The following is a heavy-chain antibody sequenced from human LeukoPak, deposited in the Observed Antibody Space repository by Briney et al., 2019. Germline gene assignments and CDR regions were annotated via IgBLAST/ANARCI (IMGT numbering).Heavy chain of an antibody. D-gene: IGHD6-19*01. V-gene: IGHV3-30*18. J-gene: IGHJ4*02. CDR2: ISYDGSNK. Sequence: HPGGSLRLSCAASGFTFSSYGMHWVRQAPGKGLEWVAVISYDGSNKYYADSVKGRFTISRDNSKNTLYLQMNSLRAEDTAVYYCAKREGQWLPDWGQGTLVTVSS. CDR1: GFTFSSYG. CDR3: AKREGQWLPD.